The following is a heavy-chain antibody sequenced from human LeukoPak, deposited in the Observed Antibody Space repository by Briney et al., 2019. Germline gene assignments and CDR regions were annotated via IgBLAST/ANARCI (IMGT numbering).Heavy chain of an antibody. D-gene: IGHD3-10*01. CDR2: IWYDGSNK. CDR1: GFTFSCYG. J-gene: IGHJ4*02. Sequence: GGSLRLSCAASGFTFSCYGMHWVRQAPGKGLEWVAVIWYDGSNKYYADSVKGRFTISRDNPKNTLYLQMNSLRAEDTAVYYCAREGAGSSWGYFDYWGQGTLVTVSS. V-gene: IGHV3-33*01. CDR3: AREGAGSSWGYFDY.